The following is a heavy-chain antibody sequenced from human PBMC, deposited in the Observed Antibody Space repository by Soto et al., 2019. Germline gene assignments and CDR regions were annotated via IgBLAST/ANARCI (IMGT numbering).Heavy chain of an antibody. CDR3: ASAYWGGGNCSTCSSWFDP. J-gene: IGHJ5*02. D-gene: IGHD1-20*01. CDR1: GDSVSSNSAA. V-gene: IGHV6-1*01. CDR2: TYYRSKWYN. Sequence: LQTLSLTCAISGDSVSSNSAAWNWIRQSPSRGLEWLGRTYYRSKWYNDYAVSVKSRITINPDTSKNQFSLQLNSVTPEDTAVYYWASAYWGGGNCSTCSSWFDPWGQGTLVTVSS.